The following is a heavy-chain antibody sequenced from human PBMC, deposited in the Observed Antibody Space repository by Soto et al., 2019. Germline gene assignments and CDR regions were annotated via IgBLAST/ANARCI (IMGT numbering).Heavy chain of an antibody. CDR3: AMVVVVAATTTFGP. CDR1: GGTFSSYA. CDR2: IIPIFGTA. D-gene: IGHD2-15*01. J-gene: IGHJ5*02. Sequence: SVKVSCKASGGTFSSYAISWVRQAPGQGLEWMGGIIPIFGTANYAQKFQGRVTITADKSTSTAYMELSSLRSEDTAVYYCAMVVVVAATTTFGPWGQGTLVTVSS. V-gene: IGHV1-69*06.